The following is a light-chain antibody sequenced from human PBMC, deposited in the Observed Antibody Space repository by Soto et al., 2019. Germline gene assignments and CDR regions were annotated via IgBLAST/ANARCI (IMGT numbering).Light chain of an antibody. CDR1: QSISSTY. CDR3: QQYFGSLYP. J-gene: IGKJ2*01. Sequence: SVLTQSPGTLSLSPGEGANLSCRTSQSISSTYLAWYQQRPGQAPRLLIYAASSRATGIPDRFSGSGSGTDFTLTISRLEPEDFAVYYCQQYFGSLYPFGQGTKLEIK. CDR2: AAS. V-gene: IGKV3-20*01.